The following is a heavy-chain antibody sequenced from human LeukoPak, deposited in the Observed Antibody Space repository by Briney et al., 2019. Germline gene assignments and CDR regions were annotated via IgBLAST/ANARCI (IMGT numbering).Heavy chain of an antibody. CDR1: GLTLSSYG. D-gene: IGHD3-10*01. V-gene: IGHV3-30*18. CDR3: AKDAWAMVRGVID. CDR2: ISYDGSNK. J-gene: IGHJ4*02. Sequence: GGSLRLSRAASGLTLSSYGMHWVRPAPGKGLEWVAGISYDGSNKYYADSVKGRFTISRDNSKNTLYLQMNSLRAEDTAVYYCAKDAWAMVRGVIDWGQGTLVTVSS.